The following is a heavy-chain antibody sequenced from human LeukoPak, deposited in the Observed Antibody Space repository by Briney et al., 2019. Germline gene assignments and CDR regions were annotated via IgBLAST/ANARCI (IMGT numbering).Heavy chain of an antibody. V-gene: IGHV1-69*05. CDR3: AAPAFYYDTRGYQPRFDH. CDR1: GGTFSNYA. J-gene: IGHJ4*02. D-gene: IGHD3-22*01. Sequence: SVKVSCRTSGGTFSNYAFSWVRQAPGQGPEWLGGFIPIYDTVKYARKFQGRVTLTTDESTNTVYMDLTSLSSEDTAVYYCAAPAFYYDTRGYQPRFDHWGQGALITVSS. CDR2: FIPIYDTV.